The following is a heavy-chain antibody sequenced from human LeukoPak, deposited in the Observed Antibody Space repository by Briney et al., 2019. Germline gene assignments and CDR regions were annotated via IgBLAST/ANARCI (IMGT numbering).Heavy chain of an antibody. J-gene: IGHJ5*02. CDR1: GFTFSSYG. CDR3: AKDFGH. CDR2: ISYDGSNK. V-gene: IGHV3-30*18. Sequence: GRSLRLSCAASGFTFSSYGMHWVRQTPGKGLEWVAVISYDGSNKYYADSVKGRFTISRDNSKNTLYLQMNSLRAEDTAVYYCAKDFGHWGQGTLVTVSS.